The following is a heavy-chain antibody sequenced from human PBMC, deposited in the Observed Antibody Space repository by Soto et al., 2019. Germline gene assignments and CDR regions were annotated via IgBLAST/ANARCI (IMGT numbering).Heavy chain of an antibody. CDR3: ARIGPPNYDFCSGPDYYYYGMDV. D-gene: IGHD3-3*01. CDR1: GYTFTSYA. J-gene: IGHJ6*02. Sequence: ASVKVSCKASGYTFTSYAMHWVRQAPGQGLEWMGWINPNSGGTNYAQKFQGWVTMTRDTSISTAYMELSRLRSDDTAVYYCARIGPPNYDFCSGPDYYYYGMDVWGQGTTVTVSS. CDR2: INPNSGGT. V-gene: IGHV1-2*04.